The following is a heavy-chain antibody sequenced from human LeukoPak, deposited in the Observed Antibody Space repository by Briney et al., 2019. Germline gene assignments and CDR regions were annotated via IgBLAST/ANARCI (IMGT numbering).Heavy chain of an antibody. J-gene: IGHJ6*02. CDR3: ARSYSNHLFGMDG. D-gene: IGHD4-11*01. CDR2: IYSGGST. V-gene: IGHV3-66*01. CDR1: GFTVSSYY. Sequence: GGSLRLSCAASGFTVSSYYMTWVRQAPGKGLEWVSVIYSGGSTYYADSVKGRVAISRDNSKNTVFLQMNSVRAADTALYYCARSYSNHLFGMDGWGPVTTVTVSS.